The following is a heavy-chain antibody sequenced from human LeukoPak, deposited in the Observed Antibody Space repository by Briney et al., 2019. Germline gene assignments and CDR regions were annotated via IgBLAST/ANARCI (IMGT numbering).Heavy chain of an antibody. CDR1: GFTFSSSA. CDR2: INNVGSHI. V-gene: IGHV3-21*01. Sequence: EGSLRLSCAASGFTFSSSAMNWVRQAPGKGLEWVSSINNVGSHIYYAGSVRGRFTISRDNAKNSLYLQMSSLRAEDTAVYYCTRDPTQYLRYGYFDYWGQGTLVTVSS. CDR3: TRDPTQYLRYGYFDY. J-gene: IGHJ4*02. D-gene: IGHD4-11*01.